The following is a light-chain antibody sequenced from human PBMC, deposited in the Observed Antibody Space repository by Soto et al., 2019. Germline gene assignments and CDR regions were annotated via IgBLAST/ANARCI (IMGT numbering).Light chain of an antibody. V-gene: IGKV1-9*01. CDR2: DAS. Sequence: IQLTQSPSSLSASVGDRVTITCRASQGISSYLGWYQQKPGKAPNLLIYDASTLHSGVPSRFSGGGSGTDFTLTISSLQPEDFANYYCQQVNVYPSTFGGGTKVEIK. J-gene: IGKJ4*01. CDR3: QQVNVYPST. CDR1: QGISSY.